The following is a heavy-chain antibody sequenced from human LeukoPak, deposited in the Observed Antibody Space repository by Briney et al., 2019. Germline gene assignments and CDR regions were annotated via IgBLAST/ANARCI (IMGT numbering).Heavy chain of an antibody. CDR2: ISSYNGNT. CDR3: ATGQGANYYWIQYMDV. Sequence: ASVKVSCKASGYTFPIYGINWVRQAPGQGLEWMGWISSYNGNTNYAQKFQGRVTMTTDTSTSTAYMELRSLTSDDTAVYYCATGQGANYYWIQYMDVWDRGTTVTVSS. J-gene: IGHJ6*03. V-gene: IGHV1-18*01. CDR1: GYTFPIYG. D-gene: IGHD4/OR15-4a*01.